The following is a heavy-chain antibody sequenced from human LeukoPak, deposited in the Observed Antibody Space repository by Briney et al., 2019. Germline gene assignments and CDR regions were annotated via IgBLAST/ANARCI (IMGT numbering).Heavy chain of an antibody. V-gene: IGHV3-48*03. CDR2: ISSSGNII. D-gene: IGHD2-2*03. Sequence: GGSLRLSCAASGFTFSSYEMNWVRQAPGKGLEWVSYISSSGNIIKYADSVKGRFTISRDNTKNSLFLQMNSLRGEDTAVYYCARGLGIVTGFDYWGQETLVTVSS. CDR1: GFTFSSYE. CDR3: ARGLGIVTGFDY. J-gene: IGHJ4*02.